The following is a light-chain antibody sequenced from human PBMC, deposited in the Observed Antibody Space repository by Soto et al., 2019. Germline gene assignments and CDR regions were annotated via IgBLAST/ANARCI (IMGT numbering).Light chain of an antibody. J-gene: IGKJ1*01. CDR2: GAS. CDR3: QQYNNWPLT. CDR1: QSFSST. Sequence: EIVMTQSPATLSVSPGERATLSCRASQSFSSTLAWYQQKPDQAPRLLIYGASTRATGIPARFSGSGSGTEFPLSISSLQSEDFAVFYCQQYNNWPLTFGQGTKVAIK. V-gene: IGKV3-15*01.